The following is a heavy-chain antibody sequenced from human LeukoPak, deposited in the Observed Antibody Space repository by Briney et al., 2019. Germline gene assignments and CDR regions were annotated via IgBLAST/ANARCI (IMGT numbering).Heavy chain of an antibody. CDR3: AKVGGSSDY. J-gene: IGHJ4*02. D-gene: IGHD1-26*01. CDR1: GFTFDDYA. V-gene: IGHV3-9*01. CDR2: ISWNSGSI. Sequence: PGRSLRLSCAASGFTFDDYAMHWVRQAPGKGLEWVSGISWNSGSIGYADSVKGRFTISRDNAKNSLYLQMNSLRAKDTALYYCAKVGGSSDYWGQGTLVTVSS.